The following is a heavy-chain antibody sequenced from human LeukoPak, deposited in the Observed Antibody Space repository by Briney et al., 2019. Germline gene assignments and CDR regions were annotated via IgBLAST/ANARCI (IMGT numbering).Heavy chain of an antibody. CDR1: GDSMNYYY. CDR3: ARGGNRVLTYYMDY. CDR2: IYYSGSP. V-gene: IGHV4-59*01. D-gene: IGHD3-16*01. J-gene: IGHJ4*02. Sequence: KPSETLSLTCTVSGDSMNYYYWNWIRQSPGKGLEWIGQIYYSGSPKYNPSLESRVTISVDTSKNHLSLRLRSVTAADTAVYYCARGGNRVLTYYMDYWGQGALVTVSS.